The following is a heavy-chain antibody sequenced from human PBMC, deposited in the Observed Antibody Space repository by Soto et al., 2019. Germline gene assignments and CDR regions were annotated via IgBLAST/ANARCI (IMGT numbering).Heavy chain of an antibody. CDR1: GYTFKNYG. Sequence: QDHLVQSGAEVKKPGASAKVSCKASGYTFKNYGINWVRQAPGRGLEWVAWISAYNGDTSYAQHFQGRVTVTTETVTNTDYMELRSLRPDDTAVYFCVLGGLETGYYRDMDYWGQGTLVSVSS. J-gene: IGHJ4*02. CDR2: ISAYNGDT. D-gene: IGHD3-9*01. V-gene: IGHV1-18*04. CDR3: VLGGLETGYYRDMDY.